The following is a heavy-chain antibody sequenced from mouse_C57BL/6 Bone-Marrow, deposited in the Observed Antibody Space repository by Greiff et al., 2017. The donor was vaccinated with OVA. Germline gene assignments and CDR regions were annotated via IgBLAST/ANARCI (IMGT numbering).Heavy chain of an antibody. J-gene: IGHJ3*01. CDR1: GYTFTSYW. Sequence: VQLQQSGAELVKPGASVKLSCKASGYTFTSYWMHWVKQRPGQGLEWIGMIHPNSGSTNYNEKFKSKATLTVDKSSSTAYMQLSSLTSEDSAVYYCARSEAYYSKAYWGQGTLVTVSA. D-gene: IGHD2-5*01. CDR3: ARSEAYYSKAY. V-gene: IGHV1-64*01. CDR2: IHPNSGST.